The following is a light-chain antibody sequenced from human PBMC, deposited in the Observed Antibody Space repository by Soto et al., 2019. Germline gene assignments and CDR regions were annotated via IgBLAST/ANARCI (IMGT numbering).Light chain of an antibody. CDR2: AAS. J-gene: IGKJ5*01. CDR1: QAISNY. V-gene: IGKV1-27*01. Sequence: DIQMTQSPSSLSASVGDRVTINCRASQAISNYLAWYQQKPGKVPKLLIYAASTLQSGVPSRFSGSGSGTDFTLTISSLQPEDVATYYCQKYNSAPLTFGQGTRLEIK. CDR3: QKYNSAPLT.